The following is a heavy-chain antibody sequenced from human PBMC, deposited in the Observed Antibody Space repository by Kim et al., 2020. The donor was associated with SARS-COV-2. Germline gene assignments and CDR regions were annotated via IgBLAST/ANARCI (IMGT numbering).Heavy chain of an antibody. D-gene: IGHD1-26*01. Sequence: GGSLRLSCAASGFIFSRYYMHWVRQVPGKGLVWVSYISGDGSRTSYTDSVKGRFTISRDNAKNTLHLQMNSLRAVDTAVYYCARDGVGTTPLDWWGQGTLVTVSS. CDR3: ARDGVGTTPLDW. CDR2: ISGDGSRT. CDR1: GFIFSRYY. J-gene: IGHJ4*02. V-gene: IGHV3-74*01.